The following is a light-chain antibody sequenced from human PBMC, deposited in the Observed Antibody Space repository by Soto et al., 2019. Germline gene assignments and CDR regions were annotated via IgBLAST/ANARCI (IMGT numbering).Light chain of an antibody. CDR3: TSYTRDTALV. CDR2: EVS. V-gene: IGLV2-14*01. Sequence: QSALTQPASVSGSPGQSITISCTGTSSDVGTYHYVSWYQHHPGKAPKLIIYEVSNRPSGVSNRFSGSKSGSTASLTISGIQAEDEADYHCTSYTRDTALVFGTGTKLTVL. CDR1: SSDVGTYHY. J-gene: IGLJ1*01.